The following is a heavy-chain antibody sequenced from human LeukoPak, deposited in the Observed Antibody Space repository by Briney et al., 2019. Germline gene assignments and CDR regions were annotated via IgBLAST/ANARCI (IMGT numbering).Heavy chain of an antibody. V-gene: IGHV3-7*05. D-gene: IGHD5-18*01. CDR3: ARGGYSYTWPPSYYYGMDV. CDR1: GFTFRSYW. J-gene: IGHJ6*02. Sequence: GGSLRLSCAASGFTFRSYWMSWVRQAPGKGLEWVANIKEDGSEKYYVDSVKGRFTISRDNAKNSLYLQMNSLRANDTAVYYCARGGYSYTWPPSYYYGMDVWGQGTTVTASS. CDR2: IKEDGSEK.